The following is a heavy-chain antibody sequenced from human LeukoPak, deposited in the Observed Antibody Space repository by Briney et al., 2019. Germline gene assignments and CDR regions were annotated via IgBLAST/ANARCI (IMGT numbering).Heavy chain of an antibody. CDR2: IKSDGST. V-gene: IGHV3-74*01. Sequence: GGSLRLSCAASGLTFSSYWMSWVRQAPGKGLVWVSRIKSDGSTIYADSVKGRFTISRDNARNTLYLQMNSLRVEDTAMYYCARAVTYFYGSVTYDWFDPWGQGTLVTVSS. J-gene: IGHJ5*02. CDR3: ARAVTYFYGSVTYDWFDP. D-gene: IGHD3-10*01. CDR1: GLTFSSYW.